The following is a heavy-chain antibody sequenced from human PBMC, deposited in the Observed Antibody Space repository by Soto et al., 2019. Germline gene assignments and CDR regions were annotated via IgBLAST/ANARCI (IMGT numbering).Heavy chain of an antibody. CDR1: GYTLTELS. Sequence: ASVKVSCKVSGYTLTELSMHWVRQAPGKGLEWMGGFDPEDGETSYAQKFQGRVTMTEDTSTDTAYMELSSLRSEDTAVYYCAYILGGCSSTSCWFDPWGQGTLVTVSS. D-gene: IGHD2-2*01. V-gene: IGHV1-24*01. J-gene: IGHJ5*02. CDR2: FDPEDGET. CDR3: AYILGGCSSTSCWFDP.